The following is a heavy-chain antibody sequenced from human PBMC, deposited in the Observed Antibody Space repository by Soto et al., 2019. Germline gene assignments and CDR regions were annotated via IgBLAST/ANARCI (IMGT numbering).Heavy chain of an antibody. Sequence: QVQLQESGPGLVKPAQTLSLTCTVSGASINDGGYYWNWVRQHPEKGREWIGYIRYSGNTYYSPSLKSRVIISLDTCKNQFSLMLSSVTDADTAIYYCARSNYGDYGAQPDHWGQGTPVTVSS. CDR3: ARSNYGDYGAQPDH. V-gene: IGHV4-31*03. J-gene: IGHJ4*02. CDR1: GASINDGGYY. CDR2: IRYSGNT. D-gene: IGHD4-17*01.